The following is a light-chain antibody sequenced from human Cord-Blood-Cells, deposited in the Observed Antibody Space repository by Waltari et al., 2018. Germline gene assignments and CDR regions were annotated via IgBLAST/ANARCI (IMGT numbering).Light chain of an antibody. CDR3: SSYTSSSTWV. CDR2: DVS. CDR1: RRYGGGYNF. V-gene: IGLV2-14*01. Sequence: QSALTPPSPGVWSPGQSDTISRPGTRRYGGGYNFVSWYQQHPGKAPKLMIYDVSKRPSGVSNRFSGSKSGNTASLTISGLQAEDEADYYCSSYTSSSTWVFGGGTKLTVL. J-gene: IGLJ3*02.